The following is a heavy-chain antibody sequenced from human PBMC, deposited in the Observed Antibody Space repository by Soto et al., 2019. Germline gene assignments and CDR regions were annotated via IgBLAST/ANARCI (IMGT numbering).Heavy chain of an antibody. CDR3: VRVQGYDYANFDY. CDR1: GGTFSSYT. D-gene: IGHD5-12*01. CDR2: IIPILGIA. J-gene: IGHJ4*02. V-gene: IGHV1-69*02. Sequence: QVQLVQSGAEVKKPGSSVKVSCKASGGTFSSYTISWVRQAPGQGLEWMGRIIPILGIANYAQKFQGRVTITADKSTSTAYMELSSLRSEDTAVYYCVRVQGYDYANFDYWGQGTLVTVSS.